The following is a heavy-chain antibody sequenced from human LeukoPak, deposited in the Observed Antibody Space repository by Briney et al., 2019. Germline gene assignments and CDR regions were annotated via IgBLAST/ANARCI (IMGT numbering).Heavy chain of an antibody. D-gene: IGHD2-15*01. CDR3: AREGDCSTGSCYDPVEY. V-gene: IGHV4-34*01. Sequence: SETLSLTCAVYGGSFSGYYWNWIRQPPGKGLEWISTNYNPSLKSRVTISVDTSKNQFSLKLSSLTAADTAVYYCAREGDCSTGSCYDPVEYWGQGTLVTVSS. CDR1: GGSFSGYY. J-gene: IGHJ4*02. CDR2: T.